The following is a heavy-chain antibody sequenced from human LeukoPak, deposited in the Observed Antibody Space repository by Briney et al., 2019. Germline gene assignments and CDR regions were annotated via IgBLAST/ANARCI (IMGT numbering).Heavy chain of an antibody. CDR1: GYTFNIYG. CDR3: ARAAPTMGGYQESFDY. J-gene: IGHJ4*02. Sequence: GASVKVSCKASGYTFNIYGISWVRQAPGQGLEWMGWTSAYNGKTNYAQKFQGRVTMTTDTSTSTAYMELSSLRSEDTAVYYCARAAPTMGGYQESFDYWGQGTLVTVSS. D-gene: IGHD3-22*01. V-gene: IGHV1-18*01. CDR2: TSAYNGKT.